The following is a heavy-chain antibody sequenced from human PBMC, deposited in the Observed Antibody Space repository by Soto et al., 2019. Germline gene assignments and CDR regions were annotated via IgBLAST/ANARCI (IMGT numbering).Heavy chain of an antibody. V-gene: IGHV1-2*02. CDR3: AKWIEFFEQ. CDR2: IHPNSGDT. D-gene: IGHD1-1*01. CDR1: GYMFTACV. Sequence: ASVKVSCKASGYMFTACVMHWMPPDPGEGLEWMAWIHPNSGDTTYAQQFQGRVTMPRHTSLGAVYMELTRLSSDDTAVYYCAKWIEFFEQRGQGTPV. J-gene: IGHJ4*02.